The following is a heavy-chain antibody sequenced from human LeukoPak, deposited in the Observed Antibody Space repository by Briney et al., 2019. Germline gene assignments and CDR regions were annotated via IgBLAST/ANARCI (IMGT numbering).Heavy chain of an antibody. Sequence: GASVKVSCKASGYTFTSYYMHWVRQAPGQGLEWMGIINPSGGSTSYAQKFQGRVTMTRDTSTSTVYMELSSLRSEDTAVYYCARDLGSSWYEVGHYFDYWGQGTLVTVSS. CDR3: ARDLGSSWYEVGHYFDY. CDR1: GYTFTSYY. D-gene: IGHD6-13*01. CDR2: INPSGGST. J-gene: IGHJ4*02. V-gene: IGHV1-46*01.